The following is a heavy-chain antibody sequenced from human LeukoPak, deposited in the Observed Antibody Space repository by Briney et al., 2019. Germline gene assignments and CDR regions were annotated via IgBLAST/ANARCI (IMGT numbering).Heavy chain of an antibody. J-gene: IGHJ4*02. CDR2: ISYDGSNK. Sequence: GKSLRLSCAASGFTFSSYAMHWVRQAPGKGLEWVAVISYDGSNKYYADSVKGRFTISRDNSKNTLYLQMNSLRAEDTAVYYCAKGDYGSGSYLVYWGQGTLVTVSS. CDR3: AKGDYGSGSYLVY. V-gene: IGHV3-30*18. CDR1: GFTFSSYA. D-gene: IGHD3-10*01.